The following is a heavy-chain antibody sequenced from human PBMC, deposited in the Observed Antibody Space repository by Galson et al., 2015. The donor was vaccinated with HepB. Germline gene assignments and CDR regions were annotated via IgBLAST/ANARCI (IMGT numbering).Heavy chain of an antibody. J-gene: IGHJ6*03. CDR2: MTPNNGNT. CDR1: GYTFTSYD. D-gene: IGHD3-16*02. CDR3: ARDRSDLYYDYIWGSYRSPSYYYYYMDV. V-gene: IGHV1-8*01. Sequence: SVKVSCKASGYTFTSYDIIWVRQATGQGPEWMGWMTPNNGNTGYAQRFQGRLTMTRDTSITTAYMELSSLRSEDTAVYYCARDRSDLYYDYIWGSYRSPSYYYYYMDVWGKGTTVTVSS.